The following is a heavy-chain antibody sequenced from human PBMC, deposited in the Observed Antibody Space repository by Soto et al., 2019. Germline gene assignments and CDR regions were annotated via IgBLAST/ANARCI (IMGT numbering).Heavy chain of an antibody. Sequence: PSVKVSCKASGYTFTSYGISWVRQAPGQGLEWMGWISAYNGNTNYAQKLQGRVTMTTDTSTSTAYMELRSLRSDDTAVYYCVGFYDGGYFYYYHYGLDVWGQGTMVTVSS. CDR1: GYTFTSYG. V-gene: IGHV1-18*01. J-gene: IGHJ6*02. D-gene: IGHD3-22*01. CDR3: VGFYDGGYFYYYHYGLDV. CDR2: ISAYNGNT.